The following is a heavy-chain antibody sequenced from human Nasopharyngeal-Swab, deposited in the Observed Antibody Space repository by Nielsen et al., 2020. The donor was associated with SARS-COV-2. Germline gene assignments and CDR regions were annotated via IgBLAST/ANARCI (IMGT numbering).Heavy chain of an antibody. CDR1: GYSISSSYY. CDR2: IYTSGST. J-gene: IGHJ6*02. Sequence: SETLSLTCTVSGYSISSSYYWSWIRQPAGKGLEWIGRIYTSGSTNCNPSLKSRVTMSVDTSKNQFSLKLSSVTAADTAVYYCAREIASYYYDSSGYYYPDYYYYGMDVWGQGTTVTVSS. D-gene: IGHD3-22*01. V-gene: IGHV4-4*07. CDR3: AREIASYYYDSSGYYYPDYYYYGMDV.